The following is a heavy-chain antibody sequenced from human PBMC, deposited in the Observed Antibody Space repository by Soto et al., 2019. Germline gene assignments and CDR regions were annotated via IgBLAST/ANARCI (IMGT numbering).Heavy chain of an antibody. CDR2: ISYDGSNK. CDR3: AKDRGYYDGSGYGYSDRSGYHAFDY. V-gene: IGHV3-30*18. J-gene: IGHJ4*02. CDR1: GFTFSSYG. D-gene: IGHD3-22*01. Sequence: PGGSLRLSCAVSGFTFSSYGIHWVRQAPGKGLEWVAVISYDGSNKYYADSVKGRFTISRDSSKKTVYLQMNSLRAEGTAVYSCAKDRGYYDGSGYGYSDRSGYHAFDYWGQGTLVTVSS.